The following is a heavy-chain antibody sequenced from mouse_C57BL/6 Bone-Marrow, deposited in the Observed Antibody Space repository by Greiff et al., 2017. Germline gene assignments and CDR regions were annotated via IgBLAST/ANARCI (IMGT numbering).Heavy chain of an antibody. CDR1: GYAFSSSW. Sequence: QVQLQQSGPELVKPGASVKISCKASGYAFSSSWMNWVKQRPGKGLEWIGRIYPGDGDTNYNGKFKGKATLTADKSSSTAYMQLSSLTSEDSAVYFCARTHYGSSYLDYWGQGTTLTVSS. CDR3: ARTHYGSSYLDY. J-gene: IGHJ2*01. D-gene: IGHD1-1*01. CDR2: IYPGDGDT. V-gene: IGHV1-82*01.